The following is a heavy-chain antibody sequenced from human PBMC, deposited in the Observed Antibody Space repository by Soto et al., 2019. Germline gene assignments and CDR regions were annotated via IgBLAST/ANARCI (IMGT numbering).Heavy chain of an antibody. CDR3: IGTYSGSSMRFDY. CDR1: GFTFSNAW. J-gene: IGHJ4*02. CDR2: VKSKTDGGTI. V-gene: IGHV3-15*01. Sequence: EVQLVESGGGLVKPGGSLRLSCAASGFTFSNAWMTWVRQAPGKGLEWVGRVKSKTDGGTIDYAAPVKDRFTISRDDSKNTLYLQMNSLKTEDTAVYDGIGTYSGSSMRFDYWGQGTLVTFSS. D-gene: IGHD5-12*01.